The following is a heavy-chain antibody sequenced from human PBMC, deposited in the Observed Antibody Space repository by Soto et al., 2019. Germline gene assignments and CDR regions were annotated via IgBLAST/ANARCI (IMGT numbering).Heavy chain of an antibody. CDR1: GFTFSSCV. CDR3: AKGLINGRWYAED. V-gene: IGHV3-23*05. J-gene: IGHJ4*02. D-gene: IGHD6-13*01. Sequence: EVHLLESGGGLVHPGASLRLSCGASGFTFSSCVMTWVRQAPGKGLEWVSCISDTGTGTHYADSVKGRFTISRDSSKNTMYLQMNNLRAEDTGVYFCAKGLINGRWYAEDWGQGTLVTVSS. CDR2: ISDTGTGT.